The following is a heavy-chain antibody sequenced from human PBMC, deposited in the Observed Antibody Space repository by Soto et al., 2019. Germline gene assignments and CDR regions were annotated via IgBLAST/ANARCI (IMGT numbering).Heavy chain of an antibody. J-gene: IGHJ4*02. CDR2: INHSGST. CDR3: ARDGGAVAGIDHFDY. Sequence: PETLSLTCAVYGGSFSGYYWSWIRQPPGKGLEWIGEINHSGSTNYNPSLKSRVTISVDTSKNQFSLKLSSVTAADTAVYYCARDGGAVAGIDHFDYWGQGYLVTVSS. D-gene: IGHD6-19*01. V-gene: IGHV4-34*01. CDR1: GGSFSGYY.